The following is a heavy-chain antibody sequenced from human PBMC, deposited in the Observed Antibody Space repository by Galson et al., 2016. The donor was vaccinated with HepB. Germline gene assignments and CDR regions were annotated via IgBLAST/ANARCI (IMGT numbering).Heavy chain of an antibody. J-gene: IGHJ4*02. CDR3: ARDRDYLLDS. CDR1: RLTFSTYA. Sequence: SLRLSCAASRLTFSTYAMNWVRQAPGKGLEWVSAISGSGATTYYEDSVEGRFTISRDNSKNTLYLQMSSLRGDDTAVYYCARDRDYLLDSWGQGTLVTVSS. V-gene: IGHV3-23*01. CDR2: ISGSGATT. D-gene: IGHD5-24*01.